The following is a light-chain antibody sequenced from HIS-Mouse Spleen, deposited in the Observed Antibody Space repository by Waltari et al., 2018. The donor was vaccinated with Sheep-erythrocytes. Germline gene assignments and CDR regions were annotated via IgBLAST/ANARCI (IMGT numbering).Light chain of an antibody. Sequence: QSALTQPASVSGSPGQSLTLSCTGTSSDVGGYNYVSWYQQHPGKAPKLMIYDVSKRPSGVPDRFSGSKSGNTASLTISGLQAEDEADYYCCSYAGSYNHVFATGTKVTVL. J-gene: IGLJ1*01. V-gene: IGLV2-11*01. CDR3: CSYAGSYNHV. CDR1: SSDVGGYNY. CDR2: DVS.